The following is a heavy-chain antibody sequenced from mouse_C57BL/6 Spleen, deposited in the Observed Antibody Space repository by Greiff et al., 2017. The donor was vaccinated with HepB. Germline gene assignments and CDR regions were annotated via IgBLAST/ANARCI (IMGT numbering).Heavy chain of an antibody. J-gene: IGHJ2*01. D-gene: IGHD2-13*01. Sequence: QVQLKQSGAELARPGASVKLSCKASGYTFTSYGISWVKQRTGQGLEWIGEIYPRSGNTYYNEKFKGKATLTADKSSSTAYMELRSLTSEDSAVYFCARSGDSYWGQGTTLTVSS. CDR2: IYPRSGNT. V-gene: IGHV1-81*01. CDR3: ARSGDSY. CDR1: GYTFTSYG.